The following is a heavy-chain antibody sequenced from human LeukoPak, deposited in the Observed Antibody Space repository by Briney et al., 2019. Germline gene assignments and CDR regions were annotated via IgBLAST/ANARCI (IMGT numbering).Heavy chain of an antibody. CDR1: GGSFSGYY. J-gene: IGHJ5*02. D-gene: IGHD6-19*01. CDR2: INHSGST. V-gene: IGHV4-34*01. CDR3: ASPDPATYSSGWPPWFDP. Sequence: PSETLSLTCAVYGGSFSGYYWSWIRQPPGKGVEWIGEINHSGSTNYNPSLKSRVTISVDTSKNQFSLKLSSVTAADTAVYYCASPDPATYSSGWPPWFDPWGQGTLVTVSS.